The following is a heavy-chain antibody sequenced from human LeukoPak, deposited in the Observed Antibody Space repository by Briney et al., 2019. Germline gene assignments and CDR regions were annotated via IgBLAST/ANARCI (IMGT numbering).Heavy chain of an antibody. Sequence: GGSLRLSCAASGFTFSSYEMNWVRQAPGKGLEWVSYISSSGSTIYYADSVKGRFTISRDNAKNSLYLQMNSLRDEDTAVYYCARGPGYSSTHYYYYMDVWGKGTTVTVSS. CDR1: GFTFSSYE. CDR3: ARGPGYSSTHYYYYMDV. D-gene: IGHD6-13*01. CDR2: ISSSGSTI. V-gene: IGHV3-48*03. J-gene: IGHJ6*03.